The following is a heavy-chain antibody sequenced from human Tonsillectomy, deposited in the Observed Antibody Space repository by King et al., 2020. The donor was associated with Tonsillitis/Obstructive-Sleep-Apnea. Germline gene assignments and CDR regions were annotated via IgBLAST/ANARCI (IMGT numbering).Heavy chain of an antibody. J-gene: IGHJ4*02. CDR3: AKAMVQGIIITIFDY. Sequence: VQLVESGGGLVQPGGSLRLSCAASGITFSSYAMSWVRQAPGKGLEWGSPISGGGVSTYYADSVQGRVTISRDNSKNTLYLQMNSLRSEDTAVYYCAKAMVQGIIITIFDYWGQGTLVTVSS. CDR1: GITFSSYA. V-gene: IGHV3-23*04. D-gene: IGHD3-10*01. CDR2: ISGGGVST.